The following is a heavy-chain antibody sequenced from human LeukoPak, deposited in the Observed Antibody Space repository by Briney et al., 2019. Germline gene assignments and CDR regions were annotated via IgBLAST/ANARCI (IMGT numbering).Heavy chain of an antibody. CDR2: IIPIFGTA. Sequence: ASVKVSCKASGGTFSSYAISWVRQAPGQGLEWMGGIIPIFGTANYAQKFQGRVTITADESTSTAYMELSSLRSEDTAVYYCAGSDPRYYYYYMDVWGKGTTVTVSS. V-gene: IGHV1-69*13. J-gene: IGHJ6*03. D-gene: IGHD6-6*01. CDR3: AGSDPRYYYYYMDV. CDR1: GGTFSSYA.